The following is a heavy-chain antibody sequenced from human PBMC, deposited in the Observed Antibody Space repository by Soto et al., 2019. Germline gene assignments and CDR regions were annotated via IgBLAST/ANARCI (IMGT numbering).Heavy chain of an antibody. CDR1: GFTFSSYG. Sequence: QVQLVESGGGVVQPGRSLRLSCAASGFTFSSYGMHWVRQAPDKGLEWVAVISYDGSNKYYADSVKGRFTISRDNSKNTLSLQLNGLRAEDTAVYYCAKGSSAVSVTFTSHWGQGTMVTVSS. CDR2: ISYDGSNK. V-gene: IGHV3-30*18. CDR3: AKGSSAVSVTFTSH. D-gene: IGHD6-19*01. J-gene: IGHJ3*01.